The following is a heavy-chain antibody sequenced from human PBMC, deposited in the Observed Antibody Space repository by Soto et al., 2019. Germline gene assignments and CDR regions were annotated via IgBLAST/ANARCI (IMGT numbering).Heavy chain of an antibody. CDR3: AKCIYGAYADDFDI. Sequence: GGSLRLSCAASGSSFSDYSMNWVRQAPGKGLEWVALINLSGTRTDYRESVKGRFTISRDNSKKTVYLQMKSLRVEDTAVYYCAKCIYGAYADDFDIWDQGTMVTVS. V-gene: IGHV3-23*05. CDR2: INLSGTRT. J-gene: IGHJ3*02. D-gene: IGHD4-17*01. CDR1: GSSFSDYS.